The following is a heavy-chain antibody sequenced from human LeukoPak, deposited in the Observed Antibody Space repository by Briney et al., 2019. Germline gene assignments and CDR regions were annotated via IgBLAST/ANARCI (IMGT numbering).Heavy chain of an antibody. CDR3: ARDGGYSSSWYLSYWFDH. CDR2: VNAGNGNT. J-gene: IGHJ5*02. Sequence: ASVKVSCKASGYTFTSYAMHWVRQAPGQRLEWMGWVNAGNGNTKYSQEFQGRVTITRDTSASTAYMELSSLRSEDMAVYYCARDGGYSSSWYLSYWFDHWGQGTLVTVSS. V-gene: IGHV1-3*03. D-gene: IGHD6-13*01. CDR1: GYTFTSYA.